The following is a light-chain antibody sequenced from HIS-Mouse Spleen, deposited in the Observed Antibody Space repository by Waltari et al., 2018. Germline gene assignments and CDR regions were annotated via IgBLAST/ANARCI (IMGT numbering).Light chain of an antibody. CDR3: RSADSSGTYGV. CDR1: ALPKQY. J-gene: IGLJ3*02. CDR2: KDS. V-gene: IGLV3-25*03. Sequence: SYELTQPPSVSVSPGQTARITCSGDALPKQYAYWYQQKPGQAPVLVLYKDSKRPSGIPERCSGSSSGTTVTLTISGVQAEDEADYYCRSADSSGTYGVFGGGTKLTVL.